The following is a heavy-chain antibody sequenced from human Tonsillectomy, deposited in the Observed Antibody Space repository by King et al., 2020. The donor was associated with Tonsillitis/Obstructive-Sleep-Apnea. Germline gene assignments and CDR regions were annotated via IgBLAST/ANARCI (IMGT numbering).Heavy chain of an antibody. V-gene: IGHV4-59*01. J-gene: IGHJ6*03. CDR3: AREQGSYMDV. Sequence: QLQESGPGLVKPSETLSLTCTVSGGSISTYYWTWIRQPPGKGLEWIGYIYYSGSTSYNPSLKSRVTIFLDTSKNQFSLQLNSLTAADTAVYYCAREQGSYMDVWGKGTTLTVSS. CDR2: IYYSGST. D-gene: IGHD2-15*01. CDR1: GGSISTYY.